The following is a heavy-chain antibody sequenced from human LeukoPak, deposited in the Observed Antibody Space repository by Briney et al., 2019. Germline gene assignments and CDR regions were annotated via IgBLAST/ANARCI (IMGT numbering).Heavy chain of an antibody. CDR1: GFTFSSYS. Sequence: GGSLRLSCAASGFTFSSYSMNWVRQAPGKGLEWVSSISSSSSYIYYADSVKGRFTIPRDNAKNSLYLQMNSLRAEDTAVYYCARDVDFWSGYYAFDIWGQGTMVTVSS. CDR2: ISSSSSYI. J-gene: IGHJ3*02. CDR3: ARDVDFWSGYYAFDI. V-gene: IGHV3-21*01. D-gene: IGHD3-3*01.